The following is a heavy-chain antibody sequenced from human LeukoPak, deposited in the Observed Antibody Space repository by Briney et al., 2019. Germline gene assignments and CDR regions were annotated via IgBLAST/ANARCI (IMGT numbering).Heavy chain of an antibody. Sequence: GASVNVSCTASGYAFTGYYMHWVRQAPGQGLEWVGWINPNSGGTNYAQKFRGRVTMTRDTSISTAYMELSRLRSDDTAVYYCARDRRVVVPAATNRYNWFDPWGQGTLVTVSS. J-gene: IGHJ5*02. CDR3: ARDRRVVVPAATNRYNWFDP. D-gene: IGHD2-2*01. CDR1: GYAFTGYY. V-gene: IGHV1-2*02. CDR2: INPNSGGT.